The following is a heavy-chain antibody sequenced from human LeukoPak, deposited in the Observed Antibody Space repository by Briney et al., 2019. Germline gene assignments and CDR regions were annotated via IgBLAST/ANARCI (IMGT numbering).Heavy chain of an antibody. Sequence: ASVKVSCKASGYTFTGYYIHWVRQAPGQGLEWMAWINPDSGDSYSAPKFQGRVTMTRDTSISTASMEVSWLSSDDTAVYYCARGWGSHSAYWGQGTPVTVSS. CDR1: GYTFTGYY. V-gene: IGHV1-2*02. CDR3: ARGWGSHSAY. D-gene: IGHD3-16*01. J-gene: IGHJ4*02. CDR2: INPDSGDS.